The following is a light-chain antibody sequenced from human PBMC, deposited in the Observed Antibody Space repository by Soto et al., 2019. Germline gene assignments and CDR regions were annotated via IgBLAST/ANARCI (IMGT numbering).Light chain of an antibody. V-gene: IGLV2-14*01. CDR3: SSYTSSSSRV. CDR2: EVT. J-gene: IGLJ3*02. CDR1: SSDVGFYTF. Sequence: QSVLTQPASVSGSPGQSITISCTGTSSDVGFYTFVSWYQQHPGKPPKLVIYEVTNRPSGVSPRFSGSKSGDTASLTISGLQAEDEADYYCSSYTSSSSRVFGGGTKLTVL.